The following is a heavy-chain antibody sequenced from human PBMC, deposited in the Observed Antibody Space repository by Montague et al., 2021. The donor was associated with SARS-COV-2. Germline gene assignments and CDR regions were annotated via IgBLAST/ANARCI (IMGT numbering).Heavy chain of an antibody. CDR2: IYHSGST. Sequence: ETLSLTCTVSGYSISTGYYWGWIRQPPGKGLEWIGTIYHSGSTYFNPSLKSRVTISVDASKNQFSLNLSSVTAADTAVYYCAKVAGSHDTFDIWGRGTMVTVSS. CDR3: AKVAGSHDTFDI. D-gene: IGHD6-19*01. V-gene: IGHV4-38-2*02. CDR1: GYSISTGYY. J-gene: IGHJ3*02.